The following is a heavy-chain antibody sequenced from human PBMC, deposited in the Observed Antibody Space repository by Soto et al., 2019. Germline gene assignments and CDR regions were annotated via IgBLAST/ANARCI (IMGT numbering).Heavy chain of an antibody. CDR2: ISGSGDGT. D-gene: IGHD2-15*01. J-gene: IGHJ4*02. V-gene: IGHV3-23*01. CDR1: GFTFNNNA. Sequence: EVQLLESGGGLIQPGGSLRLSCAASGFTFNNNAMSWVRQAPGKGLEWVSVISGSGDGTYYADSVKGRFTISRDNSKNTLYLHMNSLKLEDTAVYYCAKDPGYCSFGRCSRVDYWGQGTLVTVSS. CDR3: AKDPGYCSFGRCSRVDY.